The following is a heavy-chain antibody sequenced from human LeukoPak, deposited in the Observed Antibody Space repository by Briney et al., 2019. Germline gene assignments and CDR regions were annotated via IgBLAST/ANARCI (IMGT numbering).Heavy chain of an antibody. CDR3: STFDSSWHGGETKAFDY. V-gene: IGHV3-15*01. CDR2: IKSKPDGGTP. CDR1: GFTFNNAW. J-gene: IGHJ4*02. D-gene: IGHD6-13*01. Sequence: GGSLRLSCAASGFTFNNAWMNWVRQAPGKGLEWVGRIKSKPDGGTPDYAAPVKGRFTISRDDSEETLYLQMNSLQTADTAVYYCSTFDSSWHGGETKAFDYWGQGTLVTVS.